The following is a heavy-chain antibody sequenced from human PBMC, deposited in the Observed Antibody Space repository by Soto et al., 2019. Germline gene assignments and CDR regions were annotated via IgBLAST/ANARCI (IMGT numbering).Heavy chain of an antibody. CDR1: GGTFSSYA. CDR2: IIPIFGTA. CDR3: ARAPIVGATTYAYCSGMDV. V-gene: IGHV1-69*13. D-gene: IGHD1-26*01. J-gene: IGHJ6*02. Sequence: SLNGSCKASGGTFSSYAISWVLQAPGQGLEWMGGIIPIFGTANYAQKFQGRVTITADESTSTAYMELSSLRSEDTAVYYCARAPIVGATTYAYCSGMDVWGQGTTVTVSS.